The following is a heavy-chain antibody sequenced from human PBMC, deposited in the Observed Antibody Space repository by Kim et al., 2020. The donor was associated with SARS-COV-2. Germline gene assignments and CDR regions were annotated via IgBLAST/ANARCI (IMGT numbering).Heavy chain of an antibody. CDR1: GFTFSSYA. J-gene: IGHJ4*02. Sequence: GGSLRLSCAASGFTFSSYAMSWVRQAPGKGLEWVSAISGSGGSTYYADSVKGRFTISRDNSKNTLYLQMNSLRAEDTAVYYCATKDIVVVPAATFDYWGQGTLVTVSS. CDR3: ATKDIVVVPAATFDY. V-gene: IGHV3-23*01. CDR2: ISGSGGST. D-gene: IGHD2-2*01.